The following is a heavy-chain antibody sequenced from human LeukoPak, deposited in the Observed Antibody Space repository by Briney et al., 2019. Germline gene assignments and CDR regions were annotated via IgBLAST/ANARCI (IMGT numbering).Heavy chain of an antibody. CDR1: GGAFSGYY. CDR3: ARAKRRAHFDY. Sequence: PSETLSLTCAVYGGAFSGYYWSWIRQPPGMGLEWIGEINHSGSTNYNPSLKSRVTISVDTSKNQFSLKLSSVTAADTAVYYCARAKRRAHFDYWGQGTLVTVSS. V-gene: IGHV4-34*01. D-gene: IGHD4/OR15-4a*01. CDR2: INHSGST. J-gene: IGHJ4*02.